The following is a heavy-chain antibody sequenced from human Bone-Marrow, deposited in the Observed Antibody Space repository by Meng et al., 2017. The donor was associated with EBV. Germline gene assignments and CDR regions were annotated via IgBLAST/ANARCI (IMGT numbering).Heavy chain of an antibody. Sequence: QVQLVPAGSGCKKHGDYVKVACKVAGYTFISFDINGGQQATGQGCEWMGWMSPDSGKTGYAEKFQGRVTLTRDTSINTAYLELSSLTSEDTAVYYCARNLYGDGMRDYWGQGTLVTVSS. J-gene: IGHJ4*02. V-gene: IGHV1-8*01. CDR1: GYTFISFD. CDR3: ARNLYGDGMRDY. CDR2: MSPDSGKT. D-gene: IGHD2-21*02.